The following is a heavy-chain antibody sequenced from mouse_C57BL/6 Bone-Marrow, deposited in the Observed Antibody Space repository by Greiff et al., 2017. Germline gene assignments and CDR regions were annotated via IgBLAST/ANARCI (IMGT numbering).Heavy chain of an antibody. D-gene: IGHD1-1*01. CDR3: ARYSTVDWYFDV. CDR1: GFTFSDFY. Sequence: DVKLVESGGGLVQSGRSLRLSCATSGFTFSDFYMEWVRQAPGTGLEWIAASRNKANDYTTEYSASVQGRFIVSSDTSQSILYLQMNALSDEDTAIYYCARYSTVDWYFDVWGTGTTVTVSS. CDR2: SRNKANDYTT. V-gene: IGHV7-1*01. J-gene: IGHJ1*03.